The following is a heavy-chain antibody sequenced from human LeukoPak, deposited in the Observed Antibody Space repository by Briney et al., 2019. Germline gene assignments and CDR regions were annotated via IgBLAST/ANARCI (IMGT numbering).Heavy chain of an antibody. J-gene: IGHJ4*02. V-gene: IGHV5-51*06. CDR1: GYTLTKYW. CDR2: INPYEFDT. Sequence: GESLKISCKISGYTLTKYWIGLARQMPRKGAEGMGIINPYEFDTQYSPSPQGHVHISVDRSITTAYLQWSSLEASDSAMYYCSITGHSDNWEYFWGQGTLVTVSS. D-gene: IGHD1-14*01. CDR3: SITGHSDNWEYF.